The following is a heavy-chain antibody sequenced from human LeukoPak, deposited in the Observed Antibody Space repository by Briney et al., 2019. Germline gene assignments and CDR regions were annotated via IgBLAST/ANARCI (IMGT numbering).Heavy chain of an antibody. CDR3: AKDPRRYSSSWYGTFDY. J-gene: IGHJ4*02. D-gene: IGHD6-13*01. Sequence: GGSLRLSCAASGFTFSSYGMLWVRQAPGKGLEWVAFIQYDGSTKYYADSVKGRFTISRDNSKNTLYLQMNSLRAEDTAVYYCAKDPRRYSSSWYGTFDYWGQGTLVTVSS. V-gene: IGHV3-30*02. CDR2: IQYDGSTK. CDR1: GFTFSSYG.